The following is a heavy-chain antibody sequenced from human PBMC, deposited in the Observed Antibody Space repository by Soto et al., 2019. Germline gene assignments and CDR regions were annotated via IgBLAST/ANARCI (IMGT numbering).Heavy chain of an antibody. V-gene: IGHV4-31*03. D-gene: IGHD3-16*01. Sequence: PSETLSLTCTVSGGSISSGCYYWSWIRQHPGKGLEWIGYIYYSGSTYYNPSLKSRVTISVDTSKNQFSLKLSSVTAADTAVYYCARGLRGPDAFDIWGQGTMVTVSS. CDR1: GGSISSGCYY. CDR3: ARGLRGPDAFDI. J-gene: IGHJ3*02. CDR2: IYYSGST.